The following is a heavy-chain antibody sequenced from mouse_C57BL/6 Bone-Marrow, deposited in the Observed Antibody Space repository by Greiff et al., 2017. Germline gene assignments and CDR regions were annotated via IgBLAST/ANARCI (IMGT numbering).Heavy chain of an antibody. CDR1: GYTFTSHW. D-gene: IGHD3-2*02. Sequence: VQLQQSGPELVRPGASVKISCKAPGYTFTSHWMQWVRQRPGQGLEWIGEIFPGSGSTYYNEKFKGKATLTVDTSSSTAYMQLSSLTSEDSAVXFCARSHSRQLRMMGAYWGQGTLVTVSA. CDR3: ARSHSRQLRMMGAY. V-gene: IGHV1-56*01. CDR2: IFPGSGST. J-gene: IGHJ3*01.